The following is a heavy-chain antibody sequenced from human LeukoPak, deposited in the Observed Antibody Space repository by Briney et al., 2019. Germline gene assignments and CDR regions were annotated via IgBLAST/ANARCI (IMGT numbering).Heavy chain of an antibody. J-gene: IGHJ3*02. CDR1: GGSISSSSHY. Sequence: PSETLSLTCTVSGGSISSSSHYWGWIRQPPGKGLEWIGEINHSGSTNYNPSLKSRVTISLDTSKSQFSLKVRYVTAADTAVYYCARDRSLYSSTWYVPRDGFDIWGQGTMVTVSS. V-gene: IGHV4-39*07. D-gene: IGHD6-13*01. CDR2: INHSGST. CDR3: ARDRSLYSSTWYVPRDGFDI.